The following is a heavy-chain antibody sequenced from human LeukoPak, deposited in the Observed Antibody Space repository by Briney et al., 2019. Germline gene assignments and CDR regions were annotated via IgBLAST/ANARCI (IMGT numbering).Heavy chain of an antibody. Sequence: SETLSLTCTVSGGSISSGGYYWSWIRQPPGKGLEWIGEINHSGSTNYNPSLKSRVTISVDTSKNQFSLKLSSVTAADTAVYYCARVYYDSSGYYYYYAFDIWGQGTMVTVSS. CDR1: GGSISSGGYY. CDR2: INHSGST. D-gene: IGHD3-22*01. J-gene: IGHJ3*02. V-gene: IGHV4-61*08. CDR3: ARVYYDSSGYYYYYAFDI.